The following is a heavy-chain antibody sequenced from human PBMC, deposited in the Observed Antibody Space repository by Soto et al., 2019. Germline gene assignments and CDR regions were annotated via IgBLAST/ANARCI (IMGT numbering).Heavy chain of an antibody. CDR2: IYYSGST. D-gene: IGHD3-3*01. CDR1: GGSISSSSYY. CDR3: ARADFWSGYY. J-gene: IGHJ4*02. Sequence: SETLSLTCTVSGGSISSSSYYWGWIRQPPGKGLEWIGSIYYSGSTYYNPSLKSRVTISVDTSKNQFSLKLSSVTAADTAVYYCARADFWSGYYWGQGTLVTVSS. V-gene: IGHV4-39*01.